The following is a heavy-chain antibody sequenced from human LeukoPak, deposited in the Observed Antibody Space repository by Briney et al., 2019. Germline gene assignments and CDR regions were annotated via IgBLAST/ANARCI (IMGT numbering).Heavy chain of an antibody. J-gene: IGHJ1*01. V-gene: IGHV3-23*01. D-gene: IGHD3-10*01. CDR2: FRGSGDNT. Sequence: GGSLRLSCAASGFTFSTYAMDWVRQAPGKGLEWVPTFRGSGDNTYYADSVKGRFIISRDNSNNMLYLQMNSLRAEDTAIYYCAKGRDGSGTYYSSSQYWGQGTLVTVSS. CDR1: GFTFSTYA. CDR3: AKGRDGSGTYYSSSQY.